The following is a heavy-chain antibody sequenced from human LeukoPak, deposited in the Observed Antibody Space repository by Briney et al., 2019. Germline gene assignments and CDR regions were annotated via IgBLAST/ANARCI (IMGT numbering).Heavy chain of an antibody. CDR2: ISGSGGSQ. J-gene: IGHJ3*02. CDR1: GFTFSIFA. CDR3: AKGAYFDWYNDAFDI. Sequence: QPGGPLRLSCAASGFTFSIFAMSWAPQARGKGREGLSAISGSGGSQYYADSVKGRFTICRDNSKNTLYLQMNSLRAEDTAVYYCAKGAYFDWYNDAFDIWGQGTMVTVSS. V-gene: IGHV3-23*01. D-gene: IGHD3-9*01.